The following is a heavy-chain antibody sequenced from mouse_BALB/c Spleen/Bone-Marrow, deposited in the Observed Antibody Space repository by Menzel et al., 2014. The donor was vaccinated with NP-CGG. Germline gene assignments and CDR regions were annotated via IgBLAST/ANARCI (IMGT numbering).Heavy chain of an antibody. CDR2: IDPENGDT. D-gene: IGHD2-10*02. Sequence: VQLQQSGAELVRSGASVKLSCTASGFNIKDYYMHWVKRRPEQGLEWIGWIDPENGDTEYAPKFQGKATMTADTSSNTAYLQLSSLTSEDTAVYYCNERYGNYGYWGQGTTLTVSS. J-gene: IGHJ2*01. CDR3: NERYGNYGY. CDR1: GFNIKDYY. V-gene: IGHV14-4*02.